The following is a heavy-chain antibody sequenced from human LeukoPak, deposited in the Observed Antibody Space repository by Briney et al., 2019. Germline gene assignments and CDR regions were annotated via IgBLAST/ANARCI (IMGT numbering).Heavy chain of an antibody. J-gene: IGHJ4*02. CDR1: GGTFISYA. CDR3: ATHYYDSSGYYGLQDY. D-gene: IGHD3-22*01. Sequence: SVKVSCKASGGTFISYAISWVRQAPGQGLEWMGRIIPILGIANYAQKFQGRVTITADKSTSTAYMELSSLRSEDTAVYYCATHYYDSSGYYGLQDYWGQGTLVTVSS. V-gene: IGHV1-69*04. CDR2: IIPILGIA.